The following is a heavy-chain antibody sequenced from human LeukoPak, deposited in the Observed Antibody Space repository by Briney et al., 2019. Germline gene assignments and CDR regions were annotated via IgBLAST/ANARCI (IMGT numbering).Heavy chain of an antibody. D-gene: IGHD5-12*01. Sequence: GGSLRLSCAASGFTFSSYAMHWVRQAPGKGLEWVAVISYDGSNKYYADSVKGRFTISRDNSKNTLYLQMNSLRAEDTAVYYCVSPTADYPFLYYFDSWGQGTLVTVSS. CDR3: VSPTADYPFLYYFDS. V-gene: IGHV3-30-3*01. CDR2: ISYDGSNK. CDR1: GFTFSSYA. J-gene: IGHJ4*02.